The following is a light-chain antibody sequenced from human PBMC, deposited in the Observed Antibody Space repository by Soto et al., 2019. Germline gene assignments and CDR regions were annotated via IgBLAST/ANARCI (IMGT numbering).Light chain of an antibody. J-gene: IGKJ1*01. CDR2: DAS. V-gene: IGKV3-11*01. CDR3: QQGNRWTRT. Sequence: EIVLTQSPGTLSLSPGDRATVSCRASQSVNSSLAWYQQKPGQAPRLLIYDASSMSSGIPASFRGSRSGTEFTLTISSLEPEDFASYYCQQGNRWTRTFGQGTKLDIK. CDR1: QSVNSS.